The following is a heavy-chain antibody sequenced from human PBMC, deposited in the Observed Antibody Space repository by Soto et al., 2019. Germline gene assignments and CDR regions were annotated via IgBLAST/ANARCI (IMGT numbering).Heavy chain of an antibody. Sequence: EVQLVESGGGLVKPGGSLRLSCAVSGFSLTNGWMNWVRQAPGTGLEWVGRIKSKADGGTTDYAAPVKGRCIISRDESKNTLDLEMNSLKIEDTAVYYCSHGYEQYFESWGQGTLVTVSS. CDR2: IKSKADGGTT. CDR3: SHGYEQYFES. D-gene: IGHD5-18*01. CDR1: GFSLTNGW. V-gene: IGHV3-15*07. J-gene: IGHJ4*02.